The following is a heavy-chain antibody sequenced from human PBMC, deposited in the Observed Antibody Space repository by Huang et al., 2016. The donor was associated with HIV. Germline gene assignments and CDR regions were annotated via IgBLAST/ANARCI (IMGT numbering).Heavy chain of an antibody. CDR2: TGADNCNT. J-gene: IGHJ3*02. CDR1: GYTFTSYG. D-gene: IGHD2-2*01. CDR3: AILDNYNVVVPAAGDAFDI. Sequence: QVQLVQSGAEVKKPGASVKVSCKASGYTFTSYGIRWVRQAPGPGLEWMGGTGADNCNTNYAQKSQRRVTMTTDTSTSTAYMELRSLGSDDTAVYYCAILDNYNVVVPAAGDAFDIWGQGTMVTVSS. V-gene: IGHV1-18*01.